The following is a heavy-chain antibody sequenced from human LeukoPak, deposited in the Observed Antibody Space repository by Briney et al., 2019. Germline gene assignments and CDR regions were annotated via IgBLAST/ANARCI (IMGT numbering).Heavy chain of an antibody. J-gene: IGHJ4*02. CDR1: GGSFSGYY. V-gene: IGHV4-34*01. D-gene: IGHD3-10*01. CDR2: INHSGST. Sequence: SETLSLTCAVYGGSFSGYYWSWIRQPPGKGLEWIGEINHSGSTNYNPSLESRVTISVDTSKNQFSLKLSSVTAADTAVYYCARGHFVLNYGSGSYYRAVPRTYYFDYWGQGTLVTVSS. CDR3: ARGHFVLNYGSGSYYRAVPRTYYFDY.